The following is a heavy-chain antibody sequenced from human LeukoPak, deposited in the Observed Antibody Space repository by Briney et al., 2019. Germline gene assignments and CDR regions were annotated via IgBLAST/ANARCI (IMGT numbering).Heavy chain of an antibody. CDR2: ISGNSGDT. CDR3: ARAPNYSGSGSPFWEI. CDR1: GYTFTNYG. D-gene: IGHD3-10*01. V-gene: IGHV1-18*01. Sequence: GASVKVSCKASGYTFTNYGISWVRQAPGHGLEWMGWISGNSGDTRYAQDLQGRVTVTTDTSTSTSYMELRGLRSDDTAVYYCARAPNYSGSGSPFWEIWGQGTLVTVSS. J-gene: IGHJ4*02.